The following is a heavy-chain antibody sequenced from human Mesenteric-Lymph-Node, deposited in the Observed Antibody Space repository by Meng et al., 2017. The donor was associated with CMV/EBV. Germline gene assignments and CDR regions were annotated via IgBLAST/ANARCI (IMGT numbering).Heavy chain of an antibody. CDR1: GLTFSDAW. J-gene: IGHJ6*02. D-gene: IGHD1-26*01. V-gene: IGHV3-15*01. CDR3: TTWEATYYYYGMDV. Sequence: GGSLRLSCAASGLTFSDAWMSWVRQAPGKGLEWVGLIKSKSDGGTTDYGASVRGRFTISRDDSKNTVFLQMSSLKTQDTAKYFCTTWEATYYYYGMDVWGQGTTVTVSS. CDR2: IKSKSDGGTT.